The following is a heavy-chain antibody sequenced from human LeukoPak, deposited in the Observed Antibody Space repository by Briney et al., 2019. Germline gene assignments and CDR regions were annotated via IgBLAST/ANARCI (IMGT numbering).Heavy chain of an antibody. CDR2: IKEDGSEK. V-gene: IGHV3-7*03. Sequence: GGSLRLSCAASGFTFSSYWMSWVRQAPGKGLEWVANIKEDGSEKYYVDSMKGRFTIPRDNAKNTMSRDNAKNSLYLEMNSLRAEDTAVYYCARAVGYCRGGSCYAYYFDYWGQGTLVTVSS. D-gene: IGHD2-15*01. J-gene: IGHJ4*02. CDR3: ARAVGYCRGGSCYAYYFDY. CDR1: GFTFSSYW.